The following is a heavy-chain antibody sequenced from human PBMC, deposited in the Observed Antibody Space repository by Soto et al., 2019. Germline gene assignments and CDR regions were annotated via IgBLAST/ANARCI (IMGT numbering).Heavy chain of an antibody. Sequence: PSETLSLTCTVSGASIRSGDYYWSWIRQPPGKGLEWIGYISDSGTAYYNPSLESRVVMSIDTSQNQFFLKLISATAADTAVYYCARAFDFWSGLYSAQYYFDFWGQGTLVTVSS. V-gene: IGHV4-30-4*02. CDR2: ISDSGTA. J-gene: IGHJ4*02. CDR1: GASIRSGDYY. D-gene: IGHD3-3*01. CDR3: ARAFDFWSGLYSAQYYFDF.